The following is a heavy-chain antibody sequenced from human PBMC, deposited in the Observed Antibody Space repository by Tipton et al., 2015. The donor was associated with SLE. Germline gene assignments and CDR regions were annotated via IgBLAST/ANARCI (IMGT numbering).Heavy chain of an antibody. CDR1: GYSISSGYY. CDR3: ARTFPYGGFDP. CDR2: IYHSGST. J-gene: IGHJ5*02. D-gene: IGHD4-23*01. V-gene: IGHV4-38-2*02. Sequence: TLSLTCTVSGYSISSGYYWGWIRQPPGKGLEWIGSIYHSGSTYSNPSLKSRVTISVDTSKNQFSLKLSSVTAADTAVYYCARTFPYGGFDPWGQGTLVTVSS.